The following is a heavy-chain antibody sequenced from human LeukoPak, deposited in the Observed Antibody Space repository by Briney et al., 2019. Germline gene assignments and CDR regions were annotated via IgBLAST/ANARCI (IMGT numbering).Heavy chain of an antibody. CDR1: GFTFGSYW. V-gene: IGHV3-23*01. CDR3: AKLHYYGSRGAFDI. Sequence: GGSLRLSCATSGFTFGSYWMHWVRQAPGKGLEWVSAISGSGGSTYYADSVKGRFTISRDNSKNTLYLQMNSLRAEDTAVYYCAKLHYYGSRGAFDIWGQGTMVTVSS. D-gene: IGHD3-10*01. CDR2: ISGSGGST. J-gene: IGHJ3*02.